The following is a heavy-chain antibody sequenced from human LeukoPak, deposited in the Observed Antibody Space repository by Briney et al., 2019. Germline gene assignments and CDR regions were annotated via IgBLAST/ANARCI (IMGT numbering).Heavy chain of an antibody. V-gene: IGHV3-30*02. CDR2: IRYDGSNK. CDR1: GFTFSSYG. CDR3: AKELDPYYYYYMDV. J-gene: IGHJ6*03. Sequence: GGSLRLSCAASGFTFSSYGMHWVRQAPGKGLEGVAFIRYDGSNKYYADSVKGRFTISRDNSKNTLYLQMNSLRAEDTAVYYCAKELDPYYYYYMDVWGKGTTVTVSS. D-gene: IGHD6-6*01.